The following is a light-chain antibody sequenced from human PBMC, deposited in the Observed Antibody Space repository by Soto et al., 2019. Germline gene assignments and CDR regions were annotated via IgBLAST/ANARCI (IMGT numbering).Light chain of an antibody. CDR3: MQALQTPLT. Sequence: DIVMTQSPVSLAVTPGESAAINGRSSQSLMNNDGYYNVDWYLQKPGQSPQLLIYVGSNRASGVPDRFSGGGSGTDCTRKISIVEAEDVGVYYCMQALQTPLTFGGGTKVQIK. CDR1: QSLMNNDGYYN. V-gene: IGKV2-28*01. J-gene: IGKJ4*01. CDR2: VGS.